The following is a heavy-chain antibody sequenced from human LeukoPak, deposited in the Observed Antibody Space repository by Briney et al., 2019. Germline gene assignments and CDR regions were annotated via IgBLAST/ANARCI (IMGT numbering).Heavy chain of an antibody. CDR2: INPNSGGT. D-gene: IGHD2-2*01. CDR3: AKPYRYCSSTSCRNWFDP. CDR1: GYTFTGYY. Sequence: ASVKVSSKASGYTFTGYYMHWVRQAPGQGLEWMGWINPNSGGTNYAQKFQGRVTMTRDTSISTAYMELSRLRSDDTAVYYCAKPYRYCSSTSCRNWFDPWGQGTLVTVPS. V-gene: IGHV1-2*02. J-gene: IGHJ5*02.